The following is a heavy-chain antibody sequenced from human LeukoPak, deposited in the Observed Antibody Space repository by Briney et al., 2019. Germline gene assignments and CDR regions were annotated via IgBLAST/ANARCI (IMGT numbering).Heavy chain of an antibody. J-gene: IGHJ4*02. V-gene: IGHV3-48*01. D-gene: IGHD6-6*01. Sequence: PGGSLRLSCAASGFTLSSYSMNWVRQAPGKGPEWVSYISPTGSTIYYADSVRGRFTISRSSGKNSLYLQMNSLRAEDTAMYYCARDEYSSSYFHYWGQGTLVTVSS. CDR3: ARDEYSSSYFHY. CDR2: ISPTGSTI. CDR1: GFTLSSYS.